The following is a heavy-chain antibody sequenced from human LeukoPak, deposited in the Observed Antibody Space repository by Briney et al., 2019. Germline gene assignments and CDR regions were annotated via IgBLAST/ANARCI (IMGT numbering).Heavy chain of an antibody. CDR2: ISGGGGNT. D-gene: IGHD3-22*01. V-gene: IGHV3-23*01. J-gene: IGHJ5*02. CDR3: AKDPNYYDSIGPSGP. CDR1: GFTFSTYA. Sequence: PGGSLRLSCAASGFTFSTYAMNWVRQAPGKGLEWVSAISGGGGNTYYADSVKGRFTISRDNSKNTLYLQMNSLRAEDTAIYYCAKDPNYYDSIGPSGPWGQEPWSPSPQ.